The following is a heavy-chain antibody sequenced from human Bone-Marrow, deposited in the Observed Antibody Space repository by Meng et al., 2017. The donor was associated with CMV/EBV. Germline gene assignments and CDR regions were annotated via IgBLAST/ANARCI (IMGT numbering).Heavy chain of an antibody. CDR2: ISSSGSTI. CDR1: GFTFSSYS. V-gene: IGHV3-48*04. D-gene: IGHD3-22*01. J-gene: IGHJ4*02. Sequence: GESLKISCAASGFTFSSYSMNWVRQAPGKGLEWVSYISSSGSTIYYADSVKGRFTISRDNAKNSLYLQMNSLRAEDTAVYYCASDYYDSSGYPNWGQGPLVTVSS. CDR3: ASDYYDSSGYPN.